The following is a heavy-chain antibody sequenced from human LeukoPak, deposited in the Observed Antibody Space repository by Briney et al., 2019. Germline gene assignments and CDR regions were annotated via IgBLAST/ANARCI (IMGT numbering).Heavy chain of an antibody. CDR3: ARLSSYAFDI. V-gene: IGHV4-4*02. Sequence: PSGTLSLTCAVSGGSISSTNWWSWVRQPPGKGLERIGEVYHSGSTSYNPSLESRVTISVDKSNNQFSLTLRSVTAADTAVYYCARLSSYAFDIWGQGTMVTVSS. J-gene: IGHJ3*02. D-gene: IGHD3-10*01. CDR1: GGSISSTNW. CDR2: VYHSGST.